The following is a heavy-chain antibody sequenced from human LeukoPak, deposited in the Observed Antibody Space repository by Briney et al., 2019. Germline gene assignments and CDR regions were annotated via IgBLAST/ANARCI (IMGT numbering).Heavy chain of an antibody. Sequence: GGSLRLSCAASGFTFSNYNMNWVRQAPGKGLEWVSYISGSSSTIYYADSVKGRFTISRDNAKNSLYLQVNSLRAEDTAVYYCARSPYCSSISCPWTMDVWGQGTTVTVSS. CDR3: ARSPYCSSISCPWTMDV. CDR2: ISGSSSTI. D-gene: IGHD2-2*01. CDR1: GFTFSNYN. J-gene: IGHJ6*02. V-gene: IGHV3-48*01.